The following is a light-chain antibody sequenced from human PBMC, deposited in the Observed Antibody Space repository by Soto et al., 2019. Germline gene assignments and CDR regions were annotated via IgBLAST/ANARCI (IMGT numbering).Light chain of an antibody. CDR3: QSYDSSLSGVV. Sequence: QLVLTQPPSVSGAPGQRVTISCTGSSSNIGAGYDVHWYQQLPGTAPKLLIYGNSNRPSGVPDRFSGSKSGTSASLVITGLQAEDEADYYCQSYDSSLSGVVFGGGTQRTVL. CDR1: SSNIGAGYD. CDR2: GNS. V-gene: IGLV1-40*01. J-gene: IGLJ2*01.